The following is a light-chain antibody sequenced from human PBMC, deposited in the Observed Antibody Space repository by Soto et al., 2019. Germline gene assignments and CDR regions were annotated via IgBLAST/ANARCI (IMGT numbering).Light chain of an antibody. CDR2: DTS. CDR3: SSFAGSNNFPYV. V-gene: IGLV7-46*01. J-gene: IGLJ1*01. CDR1: TGGVISGQY. Sequence: QAVVTQEPSLTVSPGGTVTLTCGSSTGGVISGQYPYWFQQKPGQAPRTLIYDTSKKHSWTPARFSGSLLGGKAALTLSGAQPEDEAEYYCSSFAGSNNFPYVFGTGTKLTVL.